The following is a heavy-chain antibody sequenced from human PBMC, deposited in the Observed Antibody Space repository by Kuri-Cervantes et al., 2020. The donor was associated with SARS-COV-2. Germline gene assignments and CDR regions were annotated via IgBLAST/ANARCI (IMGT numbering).Heavy chain of an antibody. CDR3: AKDIQARGLYYGSGSWFDP. V-gene: IGHV3-74*01. Sequence: GGSLRLSCAASGFTFSDHWVHWVRQAPGKGLEWLARINNGGRSTDYADSVKGRFTISRDNSKNSLYLQMNSLRTEDTALYYCAKDIQARGLYYGSGSWFDPWGQGTLVTVSS. CDR1: GFTFSDHW. CDR2: INNGGRST. D-gene: IGHD3-10*01. J-gene: IGHJ5*02.